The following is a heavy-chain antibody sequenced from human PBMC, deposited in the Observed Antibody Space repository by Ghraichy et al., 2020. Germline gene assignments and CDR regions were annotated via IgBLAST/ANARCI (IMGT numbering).Heavy chain of an antibody. V-gene: IGHV5-51*01. J-gene: IGHJ3*02. Sequence: GESLNISCKGSGYSFTSYWIVWVRQMPGKGLEWMGIIYPGDSDTRYSPSFQGQVTISADKSISTAYLQWSSLKASDTAMYYCARDGSSGWANGAFDIWGQGTMVTVSS. CDR3: ARDGSSGWANGAFDI. CDR1: GYSFTSYW. CDR2: IYPGDSDT. D-gene: IGHD6-19*01.